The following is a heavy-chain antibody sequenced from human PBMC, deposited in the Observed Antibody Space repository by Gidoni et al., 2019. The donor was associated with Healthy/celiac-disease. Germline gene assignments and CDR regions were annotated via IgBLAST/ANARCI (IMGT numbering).Heavy chain of an antibody. CDR2: INHSGST. D-gene: IGHD3-22*01. J-gene: IGHJ6*02. CDR1: VGSFRGYS. Sequence: QVQLQQWGAGLLKPSETLSLTCAVDVGSFRGYSWSCIRQPPGKGLEWIGEINHSGSTNYNPSLKSRVTISVDTSKNQFSLKLSSVTAADTAVYYCARGPYDSSGYYYDLEYDQEYGMDVWGQGTTVTVSS. CDR3: ARGPYDSSGYYYDLEYDQEYGMDV. V-gene: IGHV4-34*01.